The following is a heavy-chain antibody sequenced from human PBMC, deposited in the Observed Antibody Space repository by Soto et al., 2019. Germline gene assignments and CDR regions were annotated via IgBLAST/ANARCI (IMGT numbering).Heavy chain of an antibody. J-gene: IGHJ6*03. CDR3: ARGLNWSGYSCYYYYYMDV. D-gene: IGHD3-3*01. CDR1: GGSIISYY. V-gene: IGHV4-59*01. Sequence: PSETLSLTCTVSGGSIISYYWSWIRQPPWKGLEWIGYIYYSGSTNYNPSLKSRVTISVDTSKNQFSLKLSSVTAADTAVYYCARGLNWSGYSCYYYYYMDVWGKGSTVTVS. CDR2: IYYSGST.